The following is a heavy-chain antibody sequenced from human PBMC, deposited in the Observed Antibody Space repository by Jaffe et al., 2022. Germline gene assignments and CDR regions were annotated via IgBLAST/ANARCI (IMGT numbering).Heavy chain of an antibody. CDR1: GFTFSSYA. J-gene: IGHJ6*03. Sequence: EVQLLESGGGLVQPGGSLRLSCAASGFTFSSYAMSWVRQAPGKGLEWVSAISGSGGSTYYADSVKGRFTISRDNSKNTLYLQMNSLRAEDTAVYYCAKYSRVSPQTVYYYMDVWGKGTTVTVSS. CDR2: ISGSGGST. CDR3: AKYSRVSPQTVYYYMDV. V-gene: IGHV3-23*01. D-gene: IGHD4-4*01.